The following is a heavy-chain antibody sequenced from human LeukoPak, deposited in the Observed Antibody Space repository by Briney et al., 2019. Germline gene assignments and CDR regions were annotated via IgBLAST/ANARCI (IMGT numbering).Heavy chain of an antibody. D-gene: IGHD4-11*01. Sequence: GGSLRLSCAGSGFTFSSYWMHWVRQAPGKGLVWVSRISTDASSTTYADSVKGRFTISRDNAKGTLYLQMSSLRAEDTAVYYCTGHHQAYSRTYWGQGSLVTVSS. V-gene: IGHV3-74*01. CDR3: TGHHQAYSRTY. J-gene: IGHJ4*02. CDR2: ISTDASST. CDR1: GFTFSSYW.